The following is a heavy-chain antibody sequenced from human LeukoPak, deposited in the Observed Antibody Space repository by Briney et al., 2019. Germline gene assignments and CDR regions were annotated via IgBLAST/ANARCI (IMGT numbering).Heavy chain of an antibody. CDR1: GFTFSSYE. V-gene: IGHV3-48*03. J-gene: IGHJ4*02. CDR2: ISSSGSTI. D-gene: IGHD3-22*01. Sequence: GGSLRLSCAASGFTFSSYEMNWVRQAPGKGLEWVSYISSSGSTIYYADSVKGRFTISRDNAKNSLYLQMNSLRAEDTAVYYCARNGPYYHDSSGLYYFDYWGQGTLVTVSS. CDR3: ARNGPYYHDSSGLYYFDY.